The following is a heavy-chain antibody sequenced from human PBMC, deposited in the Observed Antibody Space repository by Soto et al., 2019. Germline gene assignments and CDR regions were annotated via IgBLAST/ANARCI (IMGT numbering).Heavy chain of an antibody. CDR2: IKQDGSEK. CDR1: GFTFSNYW. D-gene: IGHD6-19*01. J-gene: IGHJ4*01. Sequence: GGSLRLSCAASGFTFSNYWMSWVRQAPGKGLEWVANIKQDGSEKYYVDSVKGRFTLSRDNAQNSLQLQMNSLRAEDTAIYFCTRVAYGNGWIFDHWGQGTLVTVSS. CDR3: TRVAYGNGWIFDH. V-gene: IGHV3-7*01.